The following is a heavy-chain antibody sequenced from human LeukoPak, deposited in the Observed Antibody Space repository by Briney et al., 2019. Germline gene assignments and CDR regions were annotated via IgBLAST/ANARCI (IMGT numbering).Heavy chain of an antibody. CDR2: IKKDGSEK. D-gene: IGHD5-12*01. V-gene: IGHV3-7*01. CDR1: GFTFSSYW. CDR3: VRNHLSGYDRGGDY. Sequence: PGGSLRLSCAASGFTFSSYWMSWVRQAPGKGLEWVANIKKDGSEKYYVDSVKGRFTISRDNAKTSLYLQMNSLRAEDTAFYYCVRNHLSGYDRGGDYWGQGTLVTVSS. J-gene: IGHJ4*02.